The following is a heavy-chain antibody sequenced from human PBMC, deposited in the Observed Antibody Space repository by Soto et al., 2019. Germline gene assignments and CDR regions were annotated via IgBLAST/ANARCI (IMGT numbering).Heavy chain of an antibody. CDR2: IYSGGDT. CDR1: GFTVSNNY. CDR3: ARDGTYNWV. J-gene: IGHJ4*02. D-gene: IGHD1-1*01. V-gene: IGHV3-66*01. Sequence: ELQLVASGGGLVQPGGSLRLSCAASGFTVSNNYLRWVRQAPGKGLEWGSLIYSGGDTYYADSVKGRFTISRDNSKNTLYLQMNSLRAEDTAVYYCARDGTYNWVGGQGILVTVSS.